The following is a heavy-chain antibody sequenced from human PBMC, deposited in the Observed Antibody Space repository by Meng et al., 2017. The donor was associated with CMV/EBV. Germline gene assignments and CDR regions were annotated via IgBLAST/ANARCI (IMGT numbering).Heavy chain of an antibody. CDR3: AKDAHIVVVPAALYY. V-gene: IGHV3-23*01. CDR2: ISGSGGST. D-gene: IGHD2-2*01. J-gene: IGHJ4*02. Sequence: GESLKISCAASGFTFSSYAMSWARQAPGKGLEWVSAISGSGGSTYYADSVKGRFTISRDNSKNTLYLQMNSLRAEDTAVYYCAKDAHIVVVPAALYYWGQGTLVTVSS. CDR1: GFTFSSYA.